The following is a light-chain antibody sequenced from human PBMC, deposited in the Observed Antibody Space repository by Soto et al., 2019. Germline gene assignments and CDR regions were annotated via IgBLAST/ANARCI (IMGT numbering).Light chain of an antibody. J-gene: IGLJ1*01. V-gene: IGLV2-8*01. Sequence: QSVLTQPPSASGSPGQSATFSCTGTSSDIGDYNYVSWYQQHPGKGPKLIIYEVTKRPSGLPDRFSGSKSGNTASLTVAGLQADDEADYFCSSYAGNNNYVLGTGTKVTVL. CDR1: SSDIGDYNY. CDR3: SSYAGNNNYV. CDR2: EVT.